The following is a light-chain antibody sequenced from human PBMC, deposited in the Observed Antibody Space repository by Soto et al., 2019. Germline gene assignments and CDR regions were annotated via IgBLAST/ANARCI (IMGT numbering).Light chain of an antibody. V-gene: IGKV3-11*01. J-gene: IGKJ2*01. CDR2: GAS. CDR1: QSVSNY. Sequence: EIVLTQSPATLSLSPGERATLSCRASQSVSNYLAWYQQKPGQAPRLLIYGASNRATGIPARFTGSGSGTDFTLTISSLEPEDFAVYYCQHRGEWTRPFGQGTKLEIK. CDR3: QHRGEWTRP.